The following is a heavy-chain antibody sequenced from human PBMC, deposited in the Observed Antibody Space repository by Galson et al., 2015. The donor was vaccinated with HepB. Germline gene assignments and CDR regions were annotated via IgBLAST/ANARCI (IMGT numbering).Heavy chain of an antibody. CDR1: GFTFDDYA. J-gene: IGHJ6*03. V-gene: IGHV3-9*01. Sequence: SLRLSCAASGFTFDDYAMHWVRQAPGKGLEWVSGISWNSGSIGYADSVKGRFTISRDNAKNSLYLQMKSLRAEDTALYYCAKGALLYYYYMDVWGKGTTVTVSS. D-gene: IGHD1-26*01. CDR3: AKGALLYYYYMDV. CDR2: ISWNSGSI.